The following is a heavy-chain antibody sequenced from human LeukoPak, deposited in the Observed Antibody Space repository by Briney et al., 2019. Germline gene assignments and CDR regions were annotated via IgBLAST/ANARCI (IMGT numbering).Heavy chain of an antibody. D-gene: IGHD3-10*01. CDR3: ARAPGLGSGSAFDS. Sequence: GGSLRLSCAASGFTVNNYYMSWVRQAPGKGLEWVAVISYDGSNKYYADSVKGRFTISRDNAKNTLYLRMNSLRPEDTAVYYCARAPGLGSGSAFDSWGQGTLVTVSS. J-gene: IGHJ4*02. CDR1: GFTVNNYY. CDR2: ISYDGSNK. V-gene: IGHV3-30*03.